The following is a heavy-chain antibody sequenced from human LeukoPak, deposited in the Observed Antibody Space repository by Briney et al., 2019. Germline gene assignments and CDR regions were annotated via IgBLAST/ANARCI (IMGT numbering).Heavy chain of an antibody. D-gene: IGHD3-10*01. Sequence: ASVKVSCKASGYTFTGYDIHWVRQAPGQGREWRGWINPNSGVTNYAQKFQGRVTMTRDTSISTAYMELSRLRSDDTAVYYCARSPPDFYGSGSYQFDYWGQGTLVTVSS. CDR3: ARSPPDFYGSGSYQFDY. CDR1: GYTFTGYD. CDR2: INPNSGVT. J-gene: IGHJ4*02. V-gene: IGHV1-2*02.